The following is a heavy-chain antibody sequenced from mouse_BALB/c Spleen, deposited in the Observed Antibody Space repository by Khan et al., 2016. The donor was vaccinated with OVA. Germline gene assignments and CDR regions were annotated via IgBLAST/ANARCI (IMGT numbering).Heavy chain of an antibody. D-gene: IGHD3-2*02. CDR2: IYTGTDNT. V-gene: IGHV1-76*01. J-gene: IGHJ2*01. CDR1: GYTFTSYW. Sequence: QVQLKESGAELVRPGASVKLSCKASGYTFTSYWIHWVKQRPGKGLEWIARIYTGTDNTYYNEKFKDKATLTADKSSSTAYMQLSSLKSEDSDVYFWAREEALYHFDHWGQGTTVTVAA. CDR3: AREEALYHFDH.